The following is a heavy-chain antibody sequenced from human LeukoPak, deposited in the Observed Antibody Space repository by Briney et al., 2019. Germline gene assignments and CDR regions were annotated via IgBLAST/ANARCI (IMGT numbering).Heavy chain of an antibody. CDR2: LSGSDGTT. J-gene: IGHJ4*02. Sequence: GGSLRLSCAASGFTFSSFVMSWVRQTPGKGLEWVATLSGSDGTTHYADSVQGRFTISRDNSKNTLYLEMSSLRVGDTAVYYCAKDVRVGVTPFFDYWGRGTPVTVSS. CDR3: AKDVRVGVTPFFDY. V-gene: IGHV3-23*01. D-gene: IGHD1-26*01. CDR1: GFTFSSFV.